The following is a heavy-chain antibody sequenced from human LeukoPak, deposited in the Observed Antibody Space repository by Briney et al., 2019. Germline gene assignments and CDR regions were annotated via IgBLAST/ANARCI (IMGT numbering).Heavy chain of an antibody. CDR1: GGSISSSSYY. Sequence: SETLSLTCTVSGGSISSSSYYWGWIRQPPGKGLEWIGSIYYSGSTYYNPSLKSRVTISVDTSKNQFSLKLSSVTAADTAVYYCARDLSDYDSSGLGSDWGQGTLVTVSS. CDR3: ARDLSDYDSSGLGSD. CDR2: IYYSGST. V-gene: IGHV4-39*07. J-gene: IGHJ4*02. D-gene: IGHD3-22*01.